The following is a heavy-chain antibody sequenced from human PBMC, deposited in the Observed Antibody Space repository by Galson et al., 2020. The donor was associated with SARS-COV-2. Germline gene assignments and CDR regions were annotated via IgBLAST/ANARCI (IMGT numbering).Heavy chain of an antibody. CDR1: GDSVKTAFYY. D-gene: IGHD3-22*01. CDR3: ARLSSYFYDIDDH. V-gene: IGHV4-61*01. J-gene: IGHJ4*02. Sequence: SQTLPLTCTVSGDSVKTAFYYWTWVRQPPGKGLEWIGYIFYGGNTKYNPSLKSRVSISIDTSKDQFSLNLRSVATADTAVYFCARLSSYFYDIDDHWGQVTLVTVSS. CDR2: IFYGGNT.